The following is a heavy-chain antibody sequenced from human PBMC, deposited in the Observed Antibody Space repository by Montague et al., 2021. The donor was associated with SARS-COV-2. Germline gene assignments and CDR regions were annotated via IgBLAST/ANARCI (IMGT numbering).Heavy chain of an antibody. J-gene: IGHJ4*02. V-gene: IGHV2-70*01. Sequence: VKPTQTLTLTCTFSGFSLSTSGMCVSWIRQPPGKALEWLALIDWDDDKYYSTSLKTRLTISKDTSKNQVVLTMTNMDPVDTATYYCVRIRGYDILTGSYSGFDYWGQGTLVTVSS. CDR1: GFSLSTSGMC. CDR2: IDWDDDK. CDR3: VRIRGYDILTGSYSGFDY. D-gene: IGHD3-9*01.